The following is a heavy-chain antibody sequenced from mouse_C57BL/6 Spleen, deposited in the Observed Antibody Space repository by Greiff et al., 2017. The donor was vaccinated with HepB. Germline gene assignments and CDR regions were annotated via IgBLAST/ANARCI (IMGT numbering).Heavy chain of an antibody. J-gene: IGHJ2*01. V-gene: IGHV1-26*01. CDR1: GYTFTDYY. CDR2: INPNNGGT. D-gene: IGHD1-1*01. Sequence: EVQLQQSGPELVKPGASVKISCKASGYTFTDYYMNWVKQSHGKSLEWIGDINPNNGGTSYNQKFKGKATLTVDKSSSTAYMELRSLTSEDSAVYYCARGYYYGSSPYFDYWGQGTTLTVSS. CDR3: ARGYYYGSSPYFDY.